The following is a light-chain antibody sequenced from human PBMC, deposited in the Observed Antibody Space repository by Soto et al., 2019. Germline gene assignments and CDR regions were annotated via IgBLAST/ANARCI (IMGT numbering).Light chain of an antibody. CDR1: SSDVGGYYY. J-gene: IGLJ1*01. CDR2: QVT. CDR3: SSYTNLNTRVCV. Sequence: QSALTQPASVSGSPGQSITISCTGTSSDVGGYYYVSWYQHHPGKAPKLIIYQVTSRXSGVSNRFSGSKSGNTASLTISGLQAEDEAVYYCSSYTNLNTRVCVVVTVSKVPVL. V-gene: IGLV2-14*01.